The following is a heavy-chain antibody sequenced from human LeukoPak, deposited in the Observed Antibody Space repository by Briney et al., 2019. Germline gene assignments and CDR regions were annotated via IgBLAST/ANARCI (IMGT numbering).Heavy chain of an antibody. V-gene: IGHV3-30*18. D-gene: IGHD3-3*01. CDR1: GFTFSNYG. J-gene: IGHJ4*02. Sequence: PGGSLRLSCAASGFTFSNYGMHWVRQAPGKGLEWVAIISYDGSNKYYADSVKGRFTISRDNSKNTLFLQMNSLRAEDTAVYYCAKSVVYYDFWSLQNDYWGQGTLVTVSS. CDR3: AKSVVYYDFWSLQNDY. CDR2: ISYDGSNK.